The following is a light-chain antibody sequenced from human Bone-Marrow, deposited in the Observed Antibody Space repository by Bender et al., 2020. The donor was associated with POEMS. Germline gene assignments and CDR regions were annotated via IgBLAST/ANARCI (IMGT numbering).Light chain of an antibody. J-gene: IGLJ3*02. CDR2: DVT. CDR1: SSDVGGYNY. V-gene: IGLV2-14*03. Sequence: QSGLTQPASVSGSPGQSITISCTGTSSDVGGYNYVSWYHQPPGKVPKLIIYDVTYRPPGVSDRFSGSKSGSTASLTVSGLQAEDEGDYFCSSFRRNGTWVFGRGT. CDR3: SSFRRNGTWV.